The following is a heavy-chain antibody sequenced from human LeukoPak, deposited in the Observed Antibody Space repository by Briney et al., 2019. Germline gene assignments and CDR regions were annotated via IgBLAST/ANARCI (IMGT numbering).Heavy chain of an antibody. J-gene: IGHJ5*02. D-gene: IGHD3-22*01. Sequence: SVKVSCKASGGTFGSYAISWVRQAPGQGLEWMGGIIPIFGTANYAQKFQGRVTITADESTSTAYMELSSLRSEDTAVYYCARDQLGAYYYDSSGYYQPYNWFDPWGQGTLVTVSS. CDR1: GGTFGSYA. CDR2: IIPIFGTA. CDR3: ARDQLGAYYYDSSGYYQPYNWFDP. V-gene: IGHV1-69*13.